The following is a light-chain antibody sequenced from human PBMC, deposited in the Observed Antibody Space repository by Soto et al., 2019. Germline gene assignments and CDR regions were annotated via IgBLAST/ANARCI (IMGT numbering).Light chain of an antibody. V-gene: IGLV2-11*01. J-gene: IGLJ1*01. CDR2: DVS. CDR3: CSYAGSYTLYV. Sequence: QSVLTQPRSVSGSPGQSVTISCTGTSSDFGGYNYVSWYQQHPGKAPKLMIYDVSKRPSGVPDRFSGSKSGNTASLTISGLQAEDEADYYCCSYAGSYTLYVFGIGTKVTVL. CDR1: SSDFGGYNY.